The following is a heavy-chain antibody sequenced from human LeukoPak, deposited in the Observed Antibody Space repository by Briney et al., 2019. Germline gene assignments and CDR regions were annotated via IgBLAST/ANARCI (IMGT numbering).Heavy chain of an antibody. Sequence: GGSLRLSCAASGFTSSSYEMNWVRQAPGKGLEWVSYISSSGSTIYYADSVKGRFTISRDNAKNSLYLQMNSLRAEDTAVYYCARDQGGSSSWYYYYGMDVWGQGTTVTVSS. V-gene: IGHV3-48*03. D-gene: IGHD6-13*01. CDR3: ARDQGGSSSWYYYYGMDV. CDR1: GFTSSSYE. J-gene: IGHJ6*02. CDR2: ISSSGSTI.